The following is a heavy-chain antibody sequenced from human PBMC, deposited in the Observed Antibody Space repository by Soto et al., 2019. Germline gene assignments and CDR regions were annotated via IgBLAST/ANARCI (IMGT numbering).Heavy chain of an antibody. Sequence: QVQRVESGGGVVPPGRSLRLSCAATGFTFSSYGMHWVRQAPGKGLEWVAVISYDGSNKYYADSVKGRFTISRDNSKNSLYLQMNSLRAEATAVYYCAKESGCSSTSCYRYFDLWGRGTMGTVTS. D-gene: IGHD2-2*02. J-gene: IGHJ2*01. CDR1: GFTFSSYG. CDR2: ISYDGSNK. V-gene: IGHV3-30*18. CDR3: AKESGCSSTSCYRYFDL.